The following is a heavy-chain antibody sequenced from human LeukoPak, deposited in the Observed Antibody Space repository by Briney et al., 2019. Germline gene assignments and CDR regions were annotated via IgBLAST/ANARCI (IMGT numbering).Heavy chain of an antibody. CDR3: ANGFSGWYEPFDY. Sequence: GGSLRLSCAASGFTFSSYAMSWVRQAPGKGLAWVSAISGSGGSTYYADSVKGRFTISRDNSMNTLYLQMNSLRAEDTAVYYCANGFSGWYEPFDYWGQGTLVTVSS. CDR1: GFTFSSYA. J-gene: IGHJ4*02. V-gene: IGHV3-23*01. CDR2: ISGSGGST. D-gene: IGHD6-19*01.